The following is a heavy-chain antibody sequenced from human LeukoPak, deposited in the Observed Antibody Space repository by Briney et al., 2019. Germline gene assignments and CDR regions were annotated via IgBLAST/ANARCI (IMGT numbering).Heavy chain of an antibody. CDR2: IKQDGSEK. D-gene: IGHD3-22*01. CDR3: ARSVSSGYYYDLNDY. V-gene: IGHV3-7*01. J-gene: IGHJ4*02. Sequence: PGESLRLSCAASGFPFSSYWMSWVRQAPGKGLEWVANIKQDGSEKYYVDSVKGRFTVSRDNAKNSLYLQMNSLRAEDTAVYYCARSVSSGYYYDLNDYWGQGTLVTVSS. CDR1: GFPFSSYW.